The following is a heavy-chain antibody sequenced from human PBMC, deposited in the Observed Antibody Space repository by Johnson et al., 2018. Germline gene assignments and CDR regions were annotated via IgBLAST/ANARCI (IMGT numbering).Heavy chain of an antibody. V-gene: IGHV3-30-3*01. CDR2: ISYDGSNK. CDR3: ARDSAAATCMDV. CDR1: GFTFSSYA. D-gene: IGHD6-25*01. J-gene: IGHJ6*02. Sequence: QVQLVESGGGVVQPGRSLRLSCAASGFTFSSYAMHWVRQAPGKGLEWVAVISYDGSNKYYADSVKGRFTISRDNSKNTLYLQMNSLRAEDTAVYYCARDSAAATCMDVWGQGTTVTVSS.